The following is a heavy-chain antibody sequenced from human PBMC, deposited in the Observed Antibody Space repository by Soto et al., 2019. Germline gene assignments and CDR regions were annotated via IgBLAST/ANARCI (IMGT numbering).Heavy chain of an antibody. D-gene: IGHD3-22*01. J-gene: IGHJ6*02. CDR1: GFTFSDYY. V-gene: IGHV3-11*01. Sequence: PGGSLRLSCAASGFTFSDYYMSWIRQAPGKGLEWVSYISSSGSTIYYADSVKGRFTISRDNAKNSLYLQMNSLRAEDTAVYYCARDQYYYDSSGYLYYYYGMDVWGQGTTVTVSS. CDR2: ISSSGSTI. CDR3: ARDQYYYDSSGYLYYYYGMDV.